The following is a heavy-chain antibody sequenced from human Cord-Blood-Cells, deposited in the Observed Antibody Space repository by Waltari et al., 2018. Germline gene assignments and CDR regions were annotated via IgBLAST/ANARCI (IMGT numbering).Heavy chain of an antibody. CDR3: ARVVAMVRGVIIWFDP. CDR1: GYTFTSYD. CDR2: MNPNSGNT. J-gene: IGHJ5*02. V-gene: IGHV1-8*01. Sequence: VQLVQSGDEVKKTGASVKVSCKASGYTFTSYDINWVPHATGQGLEWMGWMNPNSGNTGDAQKFQGRVTMTRNTSICTAYMGLSSMRSEDTAGYYCARVVAMVRGVIIWFDPWGQGTLVTVSS. D-gene: IGHD3-10*01.